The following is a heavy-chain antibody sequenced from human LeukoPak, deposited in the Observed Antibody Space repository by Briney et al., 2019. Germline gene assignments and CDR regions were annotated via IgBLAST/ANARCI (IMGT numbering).Heavy chain of an antibody. CDR2: INHSGST. D-gene: IGHD3-10*01. Sequence: SETLSLTCAVYGGSFSGYYWSWIRQPPGKGLEWIGEINHSGSTNYNPSLKSRVTISVDTSKNQFSLKLSSVTAADTAVYYCARGRRHYYGSGSYPDYWGQGTLVTVSS. J-gene: IGHJ4*02. CDR3: ARGRRHYYGSGSYPDY. CDR1: GGSFSGYY. V-gene: IGHV4-34*01.